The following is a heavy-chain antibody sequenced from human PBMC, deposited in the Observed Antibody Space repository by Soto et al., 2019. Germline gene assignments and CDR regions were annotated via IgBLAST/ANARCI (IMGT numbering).Heavy chain of an antibody. J-gene: IGHJ6*02. V-gene: IGHV1-2*02. CDR1: GYTFTGYY. Sequence: GASVKVSCKASGYTFTGYYMHWVRQAPGQGLEWMGWINPNSGGTNYAQKFQGRVTMTRDTSISTAYMELSRLRSDDTAVYYCARDRELDILREQFSLRFLEWLPSYYYYGMDVWGQGTTVTVSS. CDR3: ARDRELDILREQFSLRFLEWLPSYYYYGMDV. CDR2: INPNSGGT. D-gene: IGHD3-3*01.